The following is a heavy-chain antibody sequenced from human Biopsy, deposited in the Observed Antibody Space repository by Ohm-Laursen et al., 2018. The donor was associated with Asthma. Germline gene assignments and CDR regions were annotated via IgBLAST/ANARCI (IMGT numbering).Heavy chain of an antibody. CDR3: ARVVSYGDIHLGIDV. CDR1: GGYTGSSDHH. V-gene: IGHV4-30-4*01. J-gene: IGHJ6*02. Sequence: SETLSLTCRVSGGYTGSSDHHWAWIRQAPGKGLEWIGFVFWSGSTHYSRSLERRVSISIDTATNEFSMKLWSVTPADTAVYFCARVVSYGDIHLGIDVWGPGNTVVVS. CDR2: VFWSGST. D-gene: IGHD4-17*01.